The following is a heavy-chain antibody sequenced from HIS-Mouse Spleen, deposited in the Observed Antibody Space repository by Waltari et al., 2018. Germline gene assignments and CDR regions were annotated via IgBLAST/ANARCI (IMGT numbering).Heavy chain of an antibody. J-gene: IGHJ4*02. CDR3: ARSNWYFDY. V-gene: IGHV3-66*01. D-gene: IGHD7-27*01. CDR2: IYSGGST. Sequence: EVQLVESGGGLVQPGGSLRLSCAAFGFTVGSNYMSWVRQAPGKGLEWVSVIYSGGSTYYADSVKGRFTISRDNSKNTLYLQLNSLRAEDTAVYYCARSNWYFDYWGQGTLVTVSS. CDR1: GFTVGSNY.